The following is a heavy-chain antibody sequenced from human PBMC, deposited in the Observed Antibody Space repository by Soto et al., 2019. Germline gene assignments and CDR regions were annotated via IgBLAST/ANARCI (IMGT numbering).Heavy chain of an antibody. Sequence: GGSLRLSCAASGFIFTSYGMHWVRQSPGKGLEWMALILHDGSAEYYADSVKGRFTISRDNSKNTLYLQMNSLTAEDTAVYYCARSRDGYSFYFYYGMDGWGQGTTVTVSS. D-gene: IGHD4-4*01. CDR2: ILHDGSAE. J-gene: IGHJ6*02. CDR3: ARSRDGYSFYFYYGMDG. CDR1: GFIFTSYG. V-gene: IGHV3-30*03.